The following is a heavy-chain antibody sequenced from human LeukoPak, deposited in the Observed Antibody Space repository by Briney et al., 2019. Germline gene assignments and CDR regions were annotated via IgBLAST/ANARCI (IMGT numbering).Heavy chain of an antibody. Sequence: GGFLRLSCAASGFTFSNFWMHWVRQGPGKGLVWVSRINNDGSDTTYADSVKGRFTISRDNAKNTVYLQMNSLRAEDTAVYYCAKEAGYSYGFDYWGQGTLVTVSS. CDR2: INNDGSDT. J-gene: IGHJ4*02. V-gene: IGHV3-74*01. CDR3: AKEAGYSYGFDY. D-gene: IGHD5-18*01. CDR1: GFTFSNFW.